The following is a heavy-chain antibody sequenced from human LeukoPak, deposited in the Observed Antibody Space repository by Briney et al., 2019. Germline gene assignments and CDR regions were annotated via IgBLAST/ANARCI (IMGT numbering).Heavy chain of an antibody. CDR2: IYYSGST. J-gene: IGHJ6*02. D-gene: IGHD6-13*01. V-gene: IGHV4-59*02. CDR1: GDSVTNYY. CDR3: AGSSGIAARGSYAYYYHYGMDV. Sequence: SETLPLTCNVSGDSVTNYYWTWIRQPPGKGLEWIGYIYYSGSTNNNPSLRSRVIISLDTSQNQLSLRLSSVTAADTAVYYCAGSSGIAARGSYAYYYHYGMDVWGQGTTVTVSS.